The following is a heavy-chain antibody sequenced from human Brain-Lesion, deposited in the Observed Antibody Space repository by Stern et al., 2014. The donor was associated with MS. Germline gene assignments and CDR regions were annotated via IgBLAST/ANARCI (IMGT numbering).Heavy chain of an antibody. Sequence: QVQLVESGPGLVKPSQTLSLTCTVSGGSISSGSDYWSWLRQPVGKGLEWIGRIHPSGSAFYTPSLKSRVTISTDPSMNQFSLELNSATAADTAIYYCASGYRIFDYWGQGILVTVSS. D-gene: IGHD5-18*01. CDR3: ASGYRIFDY. V-gene: IGHV4-61*02. CDR2: IHPSGSA. CDR1: GGSISSGSDY. J-gene: IGHJ4*02.